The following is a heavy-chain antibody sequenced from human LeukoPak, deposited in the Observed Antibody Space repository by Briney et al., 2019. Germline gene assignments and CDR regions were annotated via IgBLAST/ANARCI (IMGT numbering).Heavy chain of an antibody. V-gene: IGHV1-69*04. CDR3: ARSRSDTSPFDY. J-gene: IGHJ4*02. Sequence: SVKVSCKASGGTFSSYGISWVRQAPGQGLEWMGRIIPILGVSKYAQKFQGRVTITADKSPSTSYRELSSLRSEDTAVYYCARSRSDTSPFDYWGQGTLVTVSS. D-gene: IGHD2/OR15-2a*01. CDR2: IIPILGVS. CDR1: GGTFSSYG.